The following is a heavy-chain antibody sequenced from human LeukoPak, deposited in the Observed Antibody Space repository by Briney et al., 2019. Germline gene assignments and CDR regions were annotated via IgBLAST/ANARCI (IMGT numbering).Heavy chain of an antibody. CDR2: VDHTGST. V-gene: IGHV4-59*01. CDR1: DDSITMYY. Sequence: PSETLSLTCSVSDDSITMYYWTWIRQPPGKGLEWIGYVDHTGSTNFNPSLNGRVSISRDTTNNLFSLRLRSVTAADTAVYFCARGRVSSSTWYSTYYYYFYMDVWGKGTTVTVSS. CDR3: ARGRVSSSTWYSTYYYYFYMDV. J-gene: IGHJ6*03. D-gene: IGHD1-1*01.